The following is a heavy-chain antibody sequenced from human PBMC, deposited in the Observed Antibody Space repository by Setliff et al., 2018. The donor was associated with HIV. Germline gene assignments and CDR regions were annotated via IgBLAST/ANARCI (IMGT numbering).Heavy chain of an antibody. V-gene: IGHV1-69*13. CDR2: IIPISGTS. J-gene: IGHJ4*02. Sequence: SVKVSCKASGYRFNTYGITWVRQAPGQGLDWMGGIIPISGTSNYAQKFWGRLTITADESTRTAYMELSSLRSEDTALYYCARGPLLAGDGPYYFDYWGQGTLVTVSS. D-gene: IGHD7-27*01. CDR1: GYRFNTYG. CDR3: ARGPLLAGDGPYYFDY.